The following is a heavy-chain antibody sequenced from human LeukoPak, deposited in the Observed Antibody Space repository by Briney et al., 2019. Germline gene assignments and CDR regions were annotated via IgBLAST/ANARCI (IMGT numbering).Heavy chain of an antibody. CDR2: ISGSGGST. J-gene: IGHJ4*02. CDR3: AKDRDLTGDRKPGYFDC. V-gene: IGHV3-23*01. Sequence: GGSLRLSCAASGFTLSSFAMSWVRQAPGKGLEWVSAISGSGGSTYCTDSVKGRFTISRDNSKNTLYLQMNSLRADDTAVYYCAKDRDLTGDRKPGYFDCWGRGTLVTVSS. CDR1: GFTLSSFA. D-gene: IGHD7-27*01.